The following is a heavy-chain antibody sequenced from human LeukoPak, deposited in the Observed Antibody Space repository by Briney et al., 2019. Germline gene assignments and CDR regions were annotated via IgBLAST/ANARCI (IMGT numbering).Heavy chain of an antibody. CDR2: INSSGST. Sequence: PSETLSLTCTVSGGSISSSSYYWGWIRQPPGKGLEWIGTINSSGSTYYDPSLKSRVTISVDTSKNQFSLKLTSVTAADTAVYYCARVRLPPYYYYYYMDVWGKGTTVTVSS. CDR1: GGSISSSSYY. CDR3: ARVRLPPYYYYYYMDV. J-gene: IGHJ6*03. D-gene: IGHD5-18*01. V-gene: IGHV4-39*01.